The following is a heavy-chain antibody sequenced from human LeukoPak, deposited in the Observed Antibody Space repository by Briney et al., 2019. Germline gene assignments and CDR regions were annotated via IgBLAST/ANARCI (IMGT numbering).Heavy chain of an antibody. CDR2: IDPSDSYT. J-gene: IGHJ3*02. CDR1: GYSFTSYW. CDR3: ARRGFGELEAFDI. Sequence: GESLKISCKGPGYSFTSYWISWVRQMPGKGLEWMGRIDPSDSYTNYSPSFQGHVTISADKSISTAYLQWSSLKASDTAMYYCARRGFGELEAFDIWGQGTMVTVSS. D-gene: IGHD3-10*01. V-gene: IGHV5-10-1*01.